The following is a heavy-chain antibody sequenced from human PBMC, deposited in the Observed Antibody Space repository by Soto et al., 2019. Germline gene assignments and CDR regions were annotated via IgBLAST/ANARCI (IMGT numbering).Heavy chain of an antibody. V-gene: IGHV1-3*01. CDR2: IAPGNGNT. Sequence: SLKVSFNASGYAFTDRSIHWVRQAPVQSLDWLGWIAPGNGNTKYSQNFQGRVTITRDTSATTAYMELSMLRSEDTAVYYCARGSKDSYPGSRIFDLWGRGTLVTVSS. CDR1: GYAFTDRS. CDR3: ARGSKDSYPGSRIFDL. D-gene: IGHD3-10*01. J-gene: IGHJ4*02.